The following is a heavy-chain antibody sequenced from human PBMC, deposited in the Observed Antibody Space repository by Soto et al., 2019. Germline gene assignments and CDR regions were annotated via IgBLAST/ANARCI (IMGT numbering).Heavy chain of an antibody. CDR1: GFTFSSYA. J-gene: IGHJ6*02. Sequence: PGGSLRLSCAASGFTFSSYAMHWVRQAPGKGLEWVAVISYDGSNKYYADSVKGRFTISRDNSKNTLYLQMNSLRAEDTAVYYCARDHKIAAAHVYYGMDVWGQGTTVTVSS. CDR3: ARDHKIAAAHVYYGMDV. V-gene: IGHV3-30-3*01. D-gene: IGHD6-13*01. CDR2: ISYDGSNK.